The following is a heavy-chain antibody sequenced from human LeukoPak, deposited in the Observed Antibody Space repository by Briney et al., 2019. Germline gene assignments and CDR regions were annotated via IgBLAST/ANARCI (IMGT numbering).Heavy chain of an antibody. CDR3: ARESSSGWYYYGMDV. CDR2: IYSGGST. CDR1: GFTVSSNY. Sequence: GGSLRLSCAASGFTVSSNYMSWVRQAPGKGLEWVSVIYSGGSTYYADSVKGRFTISRDNSKNTLYLQMNSPRAEDMAVYYCARESSSGWYYYGMDVWGQGTTVTVSS. V-gene: IGHV3-53*01. J-gene: IGHJ6*02. D-gene: IGHD6-19*01.